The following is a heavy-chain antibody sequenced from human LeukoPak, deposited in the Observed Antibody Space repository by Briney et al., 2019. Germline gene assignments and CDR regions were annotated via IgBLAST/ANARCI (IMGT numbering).Heavy chain of an antibody. CDR3: ARNNDMDV. J-gene: IGHJ6*02. V-gene: IGHV3-7*03. CDR1: GFILSNHW. Sequence: GGSLRLSCAASGFILSNHWMTWVRQAPGKGPEWVANINKDGSEKYYVDSVKGRFTISRDTAKNSLYLQMNNLRAEDTALYYCARNNDMDVWGQGTTVIVSS. D-gene: IGHD1/OR15-1a*01. CDR2: INKDGSEK.